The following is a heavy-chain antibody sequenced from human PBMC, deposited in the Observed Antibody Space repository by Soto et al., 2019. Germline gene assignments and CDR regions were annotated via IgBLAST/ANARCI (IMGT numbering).Heavy chain of an antibody. Sequence: GASVKVSCKAPGASFSSYAISWVRQAPGHGLEWMGRIIPIFGTPNYAQRVEGRVTISRDNSRNTLFLQLNSLRDEDTAVYYCAKEYGSTWIDHWGQGTPVTVSS. D-gene: IGHD6-13*01. V-gene: IGHV1-69*05. CDR3: AKEYGSTWIDH. J-gene: IGHJ4*02. CDR2: IIPIFGTP. CDR1: GASFSSYA.